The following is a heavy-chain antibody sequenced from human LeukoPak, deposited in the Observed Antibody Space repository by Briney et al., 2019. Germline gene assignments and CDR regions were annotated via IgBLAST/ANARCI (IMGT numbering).Heavy chain of an antibody. Sequence: PSETLSLTCTVSGGSISSSSYYWGWIRQPPGKGLEWIGSIYYSGSTYYNPSLKSRVTIPVDTSKNQFSLKLSSVTAADTAVYYCARPRPLRDGSGGDWFDPWGQGTLVTVSS. CDR2: IYYSGST. CDR1: GGSISSSSYY. CDR3: ARPRPLRDGSGGDWFDP. D-gene: IGHD3-10*01. J-gene: IGHJ5*02. V-gene: IGHV4-39*01.